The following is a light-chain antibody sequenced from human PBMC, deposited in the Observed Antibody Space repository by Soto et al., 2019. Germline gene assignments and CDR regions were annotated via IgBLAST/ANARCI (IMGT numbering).Light chain of an antibody. J-gene: IGLJ1*01. Sequence: LTQPASVSGSPGQSIAISCTGTSSDIGGYNYVSWYQQHPGKVPKLIIFEVSTRPSGVSNRFSGSKSGNTASLTISGLQADDEADYYCSSFTTSTTLYVFGTGTKVTVL. CDR2: EVS. CDR3: SSFTTSTTLYV. CDR1: SSDIGGYNY. V-gene: IGLV2-14*01.